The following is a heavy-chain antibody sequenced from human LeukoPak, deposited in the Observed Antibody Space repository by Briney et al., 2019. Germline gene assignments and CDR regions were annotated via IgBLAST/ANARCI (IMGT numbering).Heavy chain of an antibody. V-gene: IGHV3-30*04. Sequence: GGSLRLSCAASGFTFSSSAMYWVREAPGKGLERVAVISYDGSNKYYADSVEGRFTISRDNSTNTLYLQKISLRAEDTAVYYCARDEPATTLTTLAFDIWGQGTMVTVSS. D-gene: IGHD4-17*01. J-gene: IGHJ3*02. CDR1: GFTFSSSA. CDR3: ARDEPATTLTTLAFDI. CDR2: ISYDGSNK.